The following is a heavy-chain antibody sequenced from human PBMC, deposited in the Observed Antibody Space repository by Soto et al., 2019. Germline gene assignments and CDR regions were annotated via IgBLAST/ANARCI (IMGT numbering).Heavy chain of an antibody. CDR3: ARVGGLRTGYPYCYYGMDV. Sequence: PSGTLALTCAVYGGSFSGYYWSWIRQPPGKGLEWIGEINHSGSTNYNPSLKSRVTISVDTSKNQFSLKLSSVTAADTAVYYCARVGGLRTGYPYCYYGMDVWGQGTTVT. CDR2: INHSGST. D-gene: IGHD3-9*01. CDR1: GGSFSGYY. J-gene: IGHJ6*02. V-gene: IGHV4-34*01.